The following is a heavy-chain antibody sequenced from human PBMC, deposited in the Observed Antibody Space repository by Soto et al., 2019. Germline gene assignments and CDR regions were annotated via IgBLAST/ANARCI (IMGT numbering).Heavy chain of an antibody. D-gene: IGHD1-7*01. V-gene: IGHV1-69*06. Sequence: QVQLVQSGAEVKKPGSSVKVSCKASGGTFSSYAISWVRQAPRQGLEWMGGIIPIFGTANYAQKFQGRVTITADKSTSTAYMELSSLRSEDTAVYYCARPELELAPYYYYGMDVWGQGTTVTVSS. CDR2: IIPIFGTA. J-gene: IGHJ6*02. CDR1: GGTFSSYA. CDR3: ARPELELAPYYYYGMDV.